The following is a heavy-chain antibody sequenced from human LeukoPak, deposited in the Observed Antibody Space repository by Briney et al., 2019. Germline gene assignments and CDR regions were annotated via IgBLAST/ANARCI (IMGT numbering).Heavy chain of an antibody. CDR2: IYSGGST. D-gene: IGHD3-9*01. V-gene: IGHV3-53*01. CDR1: GFTVSSNY. CDR3: ARGVFDWLNY. J-gene: IGHJ4*02. Sequence: TGGSLRLSCAASGFTVSSNYMNWVRQAPGKGLEWVSVIYSGGSTYYADSVKGRSTISRDNSKNTLYLQMNSLRAEDTAVYYCARGVFDWLNYWGQGTLVTVSS.